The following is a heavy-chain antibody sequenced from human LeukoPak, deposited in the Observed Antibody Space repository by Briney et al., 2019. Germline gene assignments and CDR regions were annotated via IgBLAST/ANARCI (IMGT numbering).Heavy chain of an antibody. Sequence: ASVKVSCKASGYTSTGYYMHWVRQAPGQGLEWMGRINPNSGGTNYAQKFQGRVTMTRDTSISTAYMELSRLRSDDTAVYYCARDPVAGEFYYWGQGTLVTVSS. J-gene: IGHJ4*02. CDR3: ARDPVAGEFYY. D-gene: IGHD6-19*01. V-gene: IGHV1-2*06. CDR2: INPNSGGT. CDR1: GYTSTGYY.